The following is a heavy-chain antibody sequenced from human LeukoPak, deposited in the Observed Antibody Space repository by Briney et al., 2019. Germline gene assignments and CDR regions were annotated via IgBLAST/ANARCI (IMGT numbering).Heavy chain of an antibody. D-gene: IGHD5-12*01. Sequence: ASVKASCKASGGTFSSYAISWVRQAPGQGLEWMGGLIPIFGTASYAQKFQGRVTITADESTSTAYMELSSLRSEDTAVYCCARAAVATFYDQLVYWGQGNLVTVSS. CDR1: GGTFSSYA. CDR2: LIPIFGTA. J-gene: IGHJ4*02. CDR3: ARAAVATFYDQLVY. V-gene: IGHV1-69*13.